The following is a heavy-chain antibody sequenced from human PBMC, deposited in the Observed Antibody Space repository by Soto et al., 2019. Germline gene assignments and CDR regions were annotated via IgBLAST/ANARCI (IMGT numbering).Heavy chain of an antibody. CDR2: ISWDGGST. CDR3: AKEIAYSYGYYVHYYYGMDV. V-gene: IGHV3-43*01. CDR1: GFTFDDYT. D-gene: IGHD5-18*01. J-gene: IGHJ6*02. Sequence: SLRLSCAASGFTFDDYTMHWVRQAPGKGLEWVSLISWDGGSTYYADSVKGRFTISRDNSKNSLYLQMNSLRTEDTALYYCAKEIAYSYGYYVHYYYGMDVWGQGTTVTVSS.